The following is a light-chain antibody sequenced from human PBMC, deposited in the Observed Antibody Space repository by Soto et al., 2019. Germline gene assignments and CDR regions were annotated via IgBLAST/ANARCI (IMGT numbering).Light chain of an antibody. J-gene: IGKJ1*01. CDR1: QTISSW. CDR3: QHYNSYSEA. V-gene: IGKV1-5*03. CDR2: KAS. Sequence: DIQMTQSPSTLSGSVVGVVTVTCLASQTISSWLAWYQQKPGKAPKLLIYKASTLKSGVPSRFSGSGSGTEFTLTISSLQPDDFATYYCQHYNSYSEAFGQGTKVDIK.